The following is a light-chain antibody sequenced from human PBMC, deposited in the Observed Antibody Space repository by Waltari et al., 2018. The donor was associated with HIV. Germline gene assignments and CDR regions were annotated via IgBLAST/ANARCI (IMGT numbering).Light chain of an antibody. CDR1: QLRAQY. CDR2: QHN. CDR3: QAGDSSNVV. J-gene: IGLJ2*01. Sequence: SYDLTQPPSVSLSPGQTASIPCSGHQLRAQYACWYQQKPGQSPLLVIYQHNKRASGIPERLSGSNSGNTATLTISGTQAMDEADYFCQAGDSSNVVFGGGTKLTVL. V-gene: IGLV3-1*01.